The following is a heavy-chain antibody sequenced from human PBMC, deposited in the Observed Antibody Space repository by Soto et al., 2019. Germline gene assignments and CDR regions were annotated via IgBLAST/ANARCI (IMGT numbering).Heavy chain of an antibody. D-gene: IGHD6-19*01. J-gene: IGHJ3*02. V-gene: IGHV3-66*01. Sequence: GGSLRLSCGASGFTVSSNYMSLVRQAPGKGLEWVSVIYSGGSTYYADSVKGRFTISRDNSKNTLYLQMNSLRAEDTAVYYCARDSSAVAGHDAFDIWGQGTMVTVSS. CDR2: IYSGGST. CDR1: GFTVSSNY. CDR3: ARDSSAVAGHDAFDI.